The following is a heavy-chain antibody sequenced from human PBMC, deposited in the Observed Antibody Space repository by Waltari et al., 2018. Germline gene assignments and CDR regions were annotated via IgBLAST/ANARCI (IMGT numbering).Heavy chain of an antibody. CDR2: ISPILGTA. CDR1: GGTFSSYA. J-gene: IGHJ4*02. CDR3: ARATYDYIWGSYRY. V-gene: IGHV1-69*13. D-gene: IGHD3-16*02. Sequence: QVQLVQSGAEVKKPGSSVKVSCKASGGTFSSYAISWVRQAPGQGLEWRGGISPILGTANYAQKCQGRVTSTADESTSTAYMELSSLRSEDTAVYYCARATYDYIWGSYRYWGQGTLVTVSS.